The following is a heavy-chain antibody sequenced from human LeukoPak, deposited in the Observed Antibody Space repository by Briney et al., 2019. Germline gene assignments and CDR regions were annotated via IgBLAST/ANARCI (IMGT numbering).Heavy chain of an antibody. D-gene: IGHD7-27*01. V-gene: IGHV1-69*05. CDR1: GGTFSSYA. Sequence: SVKVSCKASGGTFSSYAISWVRQAPGQGLEWMGRIIPIFGTANYAQKFQGRVTITTDESTSTAYMELSSLRSEDTAVYYCARERRETGDPWFDYWGQGTLATVSS. J-gene: IGHJ4*02. CDR2: IIPIFGTA. CDR3: ARERRETGDPWFDY.